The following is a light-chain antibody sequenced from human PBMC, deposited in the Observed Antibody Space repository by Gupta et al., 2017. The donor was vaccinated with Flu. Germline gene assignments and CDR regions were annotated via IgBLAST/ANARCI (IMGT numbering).Light chain of an antibody. J-gene: IGKJ1*01. CDR2: GVS. Sequence: EIVLTQSPGTLSLSPGERVTLSCRACQSVSSSYLDWYQQKPGRAPRLLIYGVSSRATGIPDRFSGSGSGTDFTLTITRLEPEDFAVYYCQHYGSSRGSFGQGTKVEIK. CDR1: QSVSSSY. CDR3: QHYGSSRGS. V-gene: IGKV3-20*01.